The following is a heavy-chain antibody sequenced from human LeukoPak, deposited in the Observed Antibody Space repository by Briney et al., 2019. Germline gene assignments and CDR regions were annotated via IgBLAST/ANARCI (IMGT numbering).Heavy chain of an antibody. CDR2: IFSSGST. Sequence: SETLSLTCSVSGGPITRGGYYWSWIRHLPGKGLEWIAYIFSSGSTSYNPSLRSRVTVSFDTSKNQFFLNLSSVTAADTAIYYCAREAWAGTLSGWFDPRGQGTLVTVSS. D-gene: IGHD1-7*01. CDR3: AREAWAGTLSGWFDP. J-gene: IGHJ5*02. V-gene: IGHV4-31*03. CDR1: GGPITRGGYY.